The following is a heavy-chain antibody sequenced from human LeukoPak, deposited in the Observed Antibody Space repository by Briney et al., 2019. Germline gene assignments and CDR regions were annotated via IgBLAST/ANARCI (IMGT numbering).Heavy chain of an antibody. J-gene: IGHJ6*02. D-gene: IGHD2-15*01. Sequence: SQTLSLTCAISGDSVSSNRAAWNWIRRSPSRGLEWLGRTYYRSKWYNDYAVSVKSRIIINPDTSKNQFSLQLNSVTPEDTAVYYCARGGLEYCSGGSCYDGMDVWGQGTSVTVSS. CDR1: GDSVSSNRAA. CDR2: TYYRSKWYN. V-gene: IGHV6-1*01. CDR3: ARGGLEYCSGGSCYDGMDV.